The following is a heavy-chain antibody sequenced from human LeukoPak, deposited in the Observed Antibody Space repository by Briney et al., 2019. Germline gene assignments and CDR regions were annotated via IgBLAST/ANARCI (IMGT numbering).Heavy chain of an antibody. V-gene: IGHV1-8*01. J-gene: IGHJ4*02. CDR1: GYTFTNYD. Sequence: ASVKVSCKASGYTFTNYDINWVRQATGQGLEWMGWMTPNSGNTGYAQKFQGRVTMTRNTSISTAYMQLSSLTFEDTAVYHCARGPRYCSGGSCYSGTLRGWGQGTLVTVSS. D-gene: IGHD2-15*01. CDR3: ARGPRYCSGGSCYSGTLRG. CDR2: MTPNSGNT.